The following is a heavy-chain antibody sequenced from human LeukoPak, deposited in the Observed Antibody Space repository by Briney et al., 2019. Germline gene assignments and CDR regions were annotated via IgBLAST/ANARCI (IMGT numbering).Heavy chain of an antibody. CDR1: GGSISSGDYY. CDR2: IYYSGSP. V-gene: IGHV4-30-4*01. Sequence: SETLPLTCTVSGGSISSGDYYWSWIRQPPGKGLEWIWSIYYSGSPYYNPSLKSRVTISVDTSKNQFSLKLRSVTAADTAVYYCARASRITMIVVVTQYFDYWGQGTLVTVS. J-gene: IGHJ4*02. CDR3: ARASRITMIVVVTQYFDY. D-gene: IGHD3-22*01.